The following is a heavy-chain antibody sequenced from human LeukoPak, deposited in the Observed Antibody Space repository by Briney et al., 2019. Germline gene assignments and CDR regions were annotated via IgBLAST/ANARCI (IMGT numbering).Heavy chain of an antibody. Sequence: QSGGSLRLSCAASGFTFSSYWMHWVRQAPGKGLVWVSRINSDGTSTSYADSVKGRFTISRGNAKNMLYLQMNSLRAEDTAIYYCAKGGSMTTVVTPFDYWGQGTLVTVSS. CDR3: AKGGSMTTVVTPFDY. J-gene: IGHJ4*02. CDR1: GFTFSSYW. D-gene: IGHD4-23*01. CDR2: INSDGTST. V-gene: IGHV3-74*01.